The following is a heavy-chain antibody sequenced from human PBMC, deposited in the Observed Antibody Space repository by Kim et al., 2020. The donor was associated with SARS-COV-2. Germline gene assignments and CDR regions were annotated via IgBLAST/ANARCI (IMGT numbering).Heavy chain of an antibody. D-gene: IGHD2-15*01. J-gene: IGHJ3*02. CDR2: ISWNSGSI. CDR1: GFTFDDYA. Sequence: GGSLRLSCAASGFTFDDYAMHWVRQAPGKGLEWVSGISWNSGSIGYADSVKGRFTISRDNAKNSLYLQMNSLRAEDTALYYCAKDHGGWYIHDAFDIWGQGTMVTVSS. CDR3: AKDHGGWYIHDAFDI. V-gene: IGHV3-9*01.